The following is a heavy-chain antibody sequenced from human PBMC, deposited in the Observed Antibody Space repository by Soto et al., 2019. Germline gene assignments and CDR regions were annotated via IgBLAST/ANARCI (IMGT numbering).Heavy chain of an antibody. CDR2: INPGNGNT. CDR3: ARGGYFDSSNYLAY. D-gene: IGHD3-22*01. CDR1: GYTFTSYG. V-gene: IGHV1-3*01. J-gene: IGHJ4*02. Sequence: GASVKVSCKASGYTFTSYGINWVRQAPERGLEWMGWINPGNGNTKYSQQFQGRVIIDRDTSASTAYMELSSLRPEDTAVYYCARGGYFDSSNYLAYWGLGTLVTVSS.